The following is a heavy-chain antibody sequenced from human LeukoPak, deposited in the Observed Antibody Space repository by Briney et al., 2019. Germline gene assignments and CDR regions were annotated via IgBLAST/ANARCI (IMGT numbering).Heavy chain of an antibody. CDR2: IYSNGSS. D-gene: IGHD2-2*01. Sequence: SETLSLTCTVSGGSISDYYWSWIRQPPGKGLGWIGYIYSNGSSHCNPSLKSRVTISVDTSKNHFSLNLNSVTAADTAVYYCARTQCSSTSCYLRRGNAFDIWGQGSLVTVST. CDR3: ARTQCSSTSCYLRRGNAFDI. V-gene: IGHV4-4*08. J-gene: IGHJ3*02. CDR1: GGSISDYY.